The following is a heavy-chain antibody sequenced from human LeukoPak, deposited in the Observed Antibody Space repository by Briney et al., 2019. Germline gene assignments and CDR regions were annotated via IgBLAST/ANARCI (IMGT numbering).Heavy chain of an antibody. CDR1: GITFSRHW. V-gene: IGHV3-7*04. J-gene: IGHJ6*02. Sequence: GGSLRLSCVASGITFSRHWMKWVRQAPGKGLEWVANIKQDGSEKYYVDSVKGRFTISRDNAKNSLYLQMNRLRDEDTAVYYCARVYGSGTYYPYRMDVWGQGTTVTVSS. D-gene: IGHD3-10*01. CDR2: IKQDGSEK. CDR3: ARVYGSGTYYPYRMDV.